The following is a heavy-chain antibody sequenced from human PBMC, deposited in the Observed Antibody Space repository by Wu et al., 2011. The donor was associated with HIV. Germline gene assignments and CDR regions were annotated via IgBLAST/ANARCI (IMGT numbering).Heavy chain of an antibody. D-gene: IGHD3-3*01. Sequence: EVKKPGASVKVSCTASGYIFTDYYIHWVRQAPGQGLEWMGWINPNTGGTNYAQKFQGRVTMTRDTSISTAYMERSRLRFDDTAVYYCARVEARDFWSGYYDYWGQGTLVTVSS. CDR1: GYIFTDYY. CDR3: ARVEARDFWSGYYDY. CDR2: INPNTGGT. V-gene: IGHV1-2*02. J-gene: IGHJ4*02.